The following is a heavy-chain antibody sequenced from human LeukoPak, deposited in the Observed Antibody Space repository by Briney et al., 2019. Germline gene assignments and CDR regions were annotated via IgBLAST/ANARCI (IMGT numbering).Heavy chain of an antibody. Sequence: GGSLRLSCVASGFTFTGHSMHWVRQAPGKGLEWVAVVGNDEKTKFYADSLKGRFTVSRDNSKNTVYLQMNSLRAEDTAVYYCAKTGRSLSSSWYFSDYWGQGTLVTVSS. J-gene: IGHJ4*02. CDR2: VGNDEKTK. D-gene: IGHD6-13*01. CDR3: AKTGRSLSSSWYFSDY. CDR1: GFTFTGHS. V-gene: IGHV3-30-3*02.